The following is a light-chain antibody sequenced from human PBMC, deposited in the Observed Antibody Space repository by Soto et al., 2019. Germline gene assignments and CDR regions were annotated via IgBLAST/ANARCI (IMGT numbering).Light chain of an antibody. CDR2: DAS. V-gene: IGKV1-5*01. J-gene: IGKJ1*01. CDR3: QQYNSYSWT. CDR1: ESINTW. Sequence: DIQMTQSPSTLSASVGDRVTITCRASESINTWLAWYQRKPGKAPDLLIYDASSLESGVPSRFSGSGSGTEFTLTISSLQPDDFATYFCQQYNSYSWTFGQGTKVDIK.